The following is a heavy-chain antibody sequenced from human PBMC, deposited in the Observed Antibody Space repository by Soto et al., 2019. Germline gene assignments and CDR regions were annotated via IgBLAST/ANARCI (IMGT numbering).Heavy chain of an antibody. V-gene: IGHV3-23*01. CDR1: GFTFGSYA. CDR2: ISGTGDSS. CDR3: AKDNVNYGSGSFSH. J-gene: IGHJ4*02. Sequence: EVQLLESGGGLVQPGGSLRLSCAASGFTFGSYAMSWVRQAPGKGLEWVSLISGTGDSSEYANSVKGRFTISRDYSKTTVVLQMNSLRAEDTAVYFCAKDNVNYGSGSFSHWGQGTLVTVSS. D-gene: IGHD3-10*01.